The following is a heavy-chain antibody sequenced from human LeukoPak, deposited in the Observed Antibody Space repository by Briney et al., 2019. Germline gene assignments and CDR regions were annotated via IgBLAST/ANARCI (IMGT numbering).Heavy chain of an antibody. CDR1: GFTFSSYS. V-gene: IGHV3-48*01. CDR2: ISSSTSTI. J-gene: IGHJ3*01. D-gene: IGHD6-19*01. Sequence: PGGSLRLSCAASGFTFSSYSMNWVRQAPGKGLEWVSYISSSTSTIYFADSVKGRFTISRDNARNSLYLQMNSLRAEDTAVYYCARIFADSSGIDAFDVWGRGTMVTVSS. CDR3: ARIFADSSGIDAFDV.